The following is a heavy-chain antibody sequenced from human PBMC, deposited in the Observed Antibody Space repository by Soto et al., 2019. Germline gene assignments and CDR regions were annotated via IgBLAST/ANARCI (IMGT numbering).Heavy chain of an antibody. CDR1: GGFIISDY. CDR2: IYYSGST. V-gene: IGHV4-59*01. D-gene: IGHD3-9*01. CDR3: ARDILTGRMGMDV. Sequence: QVQLQESGPGLVKPSETLSLTCTVSGGFIISDYWIWIRQPPGQGLEWIGYIYYSGSTNYNPSLISRVTLSLDTSKKQFSLKLRSVTAADTAVYYCARDILTGRMGMDVWGQGTTVTVSS. J-gene: IGHJ6*02.